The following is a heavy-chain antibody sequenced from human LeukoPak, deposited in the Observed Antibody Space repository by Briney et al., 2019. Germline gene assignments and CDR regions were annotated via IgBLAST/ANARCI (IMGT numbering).Heavy chain of an antibody. V-gene: IGHV4-59*13. Sequence: PSETLSLTCTVSVGPISYYYWAWVRQSPGRGVGGIEYFYYSGTTNYNPSLKSRVTISVDTSKNQFSLQLRSVTAADTAVYYCAREDPQTTVPEGMDVWGQGTTVTVSS. J-gene: IGHJ6*02. CDR1: VGPISYYY. D-gene: IGHD4-17*01. CDR2: FYYSGTT. CDR3: AREDPQTTVPEGMDV.